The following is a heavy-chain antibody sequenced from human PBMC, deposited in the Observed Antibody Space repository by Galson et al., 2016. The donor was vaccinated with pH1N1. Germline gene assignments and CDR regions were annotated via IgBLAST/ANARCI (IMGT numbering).Heavy chain of an antibody. CDR1: GFTLGDFY. J-gene: IGHJ4*02. CDR3: TRENHHKFDY. Sequence: SLRLSCAASGFTLGDFYMDWVRQAPGKGLEWVGRITKRPEGYTTQDAASVRGRFIISREDSKDLLYLQMNSLTTEDTAVYYCTRENHHKFDYWGQGTLVTVSS. V-gene: IGHV3-72*01. CDR2: ITKRPEGYTT.